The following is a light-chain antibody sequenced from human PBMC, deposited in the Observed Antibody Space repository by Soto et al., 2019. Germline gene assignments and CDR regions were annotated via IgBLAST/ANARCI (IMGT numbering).Light chain of an antibody. CDR3: QQRDNRT. CDR2: DAS. CDR1: QSFSNY. Sequence: EIVLTQSPATLSLSPGERATLSCRASQSFSNYLAWYQQKPGQAPRLLIYDASNRATGIPARFSGSGSGTDCTLTISSLEPEDFAGYYCQQRDNRTFGQGTQVEMK. J-gene: IGKJ1*01. V-gene: IGKV3-11*01.